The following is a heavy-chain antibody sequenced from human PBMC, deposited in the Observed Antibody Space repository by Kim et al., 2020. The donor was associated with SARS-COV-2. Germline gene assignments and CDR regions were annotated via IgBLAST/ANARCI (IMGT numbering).Heavy chain of an antibody. CDR3: AKDHSSGWQKYYYGMDV. CDR2: ISYDGSNK. J-gene: IGHJ6*02. Sequence: GGSLRLSCAASGFTFSSYGMHWVRQAPGKGLEWVAVISYDGSNKYYADSVKGRFTISRDNSKNTLYLQMNSLRAEDTAVYYCAKDHSSGWQKYYYGMDVWGQGTTVTVSS. V-gene: IGHV3-30*18. D-gene: IGHD6-19*01. CDR1: GFTFSSYG.